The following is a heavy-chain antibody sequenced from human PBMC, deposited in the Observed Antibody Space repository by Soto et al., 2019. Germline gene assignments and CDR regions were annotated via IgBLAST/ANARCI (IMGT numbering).Heavy chain of an antibody. Sequence: SETLSLTCTVSGGSVTSDEDYWTWIRQSPGKGLEWIGYISNSGSTGYNPSLKTRLSMSVDRSKNQFTLRLTSVTAADTAVYFCATESGSTYGYFDHWGQGTQVTVSS. CDR2: ISNSGST. CDR3: ATESGSTYGYFDH. D-gene: IGHD5-18*01. J-gene: IGHJ4*02. V-gene: IGHV4-30-4*01. CDR1: GGSVTSDEDY.